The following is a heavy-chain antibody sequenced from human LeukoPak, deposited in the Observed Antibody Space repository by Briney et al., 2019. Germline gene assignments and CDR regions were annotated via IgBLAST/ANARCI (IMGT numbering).Heavy chain of an antibody. V-gene: IGHV4-34*01. CDR3: ARVYSSSGYTWFDP. CDR2: INHSGST. D-gene: IGHD3-10*01. J-gene: IGHJ5*02. CDR1: DESFSDYY. Sequence: PSETLSPTRAVYDESFSDYYWSWIRQPPGKGLEWIGEINHSGSTNYNPSLRSRVTISVDTSKNQFSLSLSSVTAADTAVYYCARVYSSSGYTWFDPWGQGTLVTVSS.